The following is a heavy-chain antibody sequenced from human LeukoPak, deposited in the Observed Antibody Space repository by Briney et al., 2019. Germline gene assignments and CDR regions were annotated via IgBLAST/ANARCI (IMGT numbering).Heavy chain of an antibody. J-gene: IGHJ4*02. V-gene: IGHV4-59*08. CDR1: GGSISSYY. CDR2: IYYSGST. D-gene: IGHD3-22*01. CDR3: ARGGYYDSSGYRLDAIDY. Sequence: SETLSLTCTVSGGSISSYYWSWIRQPPGKGLEWIGYIYYSGSTNYNPSLKSRVTISVDTSKNQFSLKLSSVTAADTAVYYCARGGYYDSSGYRLDAIDYWGQGTLVTVSS.